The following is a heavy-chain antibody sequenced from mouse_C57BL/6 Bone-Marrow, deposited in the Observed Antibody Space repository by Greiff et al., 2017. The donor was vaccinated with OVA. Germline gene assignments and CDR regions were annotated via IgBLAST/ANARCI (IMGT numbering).Heavy chain of an antibody. CDR2: IDPETGGT. CDR3: TRGYSNYYAMDY. D-gene: IGHD2-5*01. V-gene: IGHV1-15*01. CDR1: GYTFTDYE. J-gene: IGHJ4*01. Sequence: QVQLKESGAELVRPGASVTLSCKASGYTFTDYEMHWVKQTPVHGLEWIGAIDPETGGTAYNQKFKGKGILTADKSSSTAYMELRSLTSEDSAVYDCTRGYSNYYAMDYWGQGTSVTVSS.